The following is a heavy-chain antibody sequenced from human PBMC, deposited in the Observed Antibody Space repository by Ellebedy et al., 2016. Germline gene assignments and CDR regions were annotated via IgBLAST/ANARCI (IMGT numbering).Heavy chain of an antibody. CDR3: ARNRYYGQDY. V-gene: IGHV3-48*04. CDR2: ISSISSTI. J-gene: IGHJ4*02. D-gene: IGHD3-10*01. CDR1: GFTFSSDS. Sequence: GGSLRLSCAASGFTFSSDSMNWVRQAPGKGLEWVSYISSISSTIYYADSVKGRFTVSRDNAKSSLYLQMNSLRAEDTAVYYCARNRYYGQDYWGQGALVTVSS.